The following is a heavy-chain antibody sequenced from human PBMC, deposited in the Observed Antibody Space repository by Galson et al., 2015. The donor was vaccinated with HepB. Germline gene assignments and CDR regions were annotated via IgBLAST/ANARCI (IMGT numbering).Heavy chain of an antibody. J-gene: IGHJ6*03. V-gene: IGHV2-70*11. Sequence: PALVKPTQTLTLTCTFSGFSLSTSGMCVSWIRQPPGKALEWLARIDWDDDKYYSTSLKTRLTISKDTSKNQVVLTMTNMDPVDTATYYCARIRPEYYDFWSGYYTPENYYYYYMDVWGQGTLVTVSS. CDR3: ARIRPEYYDFWSGYYTPENYYYYYMDV. CDR1: GFSLSTSGMC. D-gene: IGHD3-3*01. CDR2: IDWDDDK.